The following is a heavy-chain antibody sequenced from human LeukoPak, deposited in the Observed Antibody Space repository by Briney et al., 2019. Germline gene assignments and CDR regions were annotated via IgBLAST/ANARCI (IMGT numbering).Heavy chain of an antibody. CDR3: ARRVRNPNWFDP. J-gene: IGHJ5*02. CDR2: IYYSGST. CDR1: GGSISRGDYY. D-gene: IGHD1-14*01. V-gene: IGHV4-30-4*01. Sequence: SETLSLTCTVSGGSISRGDYYWSWVRQPPGKCLEWIAYIYYSGSTYYNPSLKSRVTISVDTSKNQFSLKLISVTAADTAVYYCARRVRNPNWFDPWGQGTLVTVSS.